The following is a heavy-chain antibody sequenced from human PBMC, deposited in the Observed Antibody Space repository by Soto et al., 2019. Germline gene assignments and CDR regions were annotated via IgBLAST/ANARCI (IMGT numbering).Heavy chain of an antibody. D-gene: IGHD2-21*02. V-gene: IGHV3-23*01. CDR1: GFTFSSYA. CDR3: ATQVTPSHYYYYGMDV. Sequence: PVGSLRLSCAASGFTFSSYAMSWVRQAPGKGLEWVSAISGSGGSTYYADSVKGRFTISRDNSKNTLYLQMNSLRAEDTAVYYCATQVTPSHYYYYGMDVWGQGTTVTVSS. CDR2: ISGSGGST. J-gene: IGHJ6*02.